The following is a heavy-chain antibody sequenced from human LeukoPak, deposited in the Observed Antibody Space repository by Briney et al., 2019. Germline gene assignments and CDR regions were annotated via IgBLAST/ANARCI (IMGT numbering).Heavy chain of an antibody. D-gene: IGHD3-10*01. CDR3: ARVLGGFGELFRSYGMDV. V-gene: IGHV4-4*02. J-gene: IGHJ6*04. Sequence: SGTLSLTCAVSAGSISGSNWWSWVRQPPGKGLEWIGEIYHSGSTNYNPSLKSRVTISVDKSKNQFSLKLSSVTAADTAVYYCARVLGGFGELFRSYGMDVWGKGTTVTVSS. CDR1: AGSISGSNW. CDR2: IYHSGST.